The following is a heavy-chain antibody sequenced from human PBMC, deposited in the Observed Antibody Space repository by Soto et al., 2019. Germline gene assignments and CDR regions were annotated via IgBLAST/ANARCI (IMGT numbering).Heavy chain of an antibody. D-gene: IGHD1-26*01. CDR3: ARGGGRQIDY. Sequence: QVQLQESGPGLVKPSETLSLTCSVSGGSIGSYYWSWIRQPPGKGLEWIGYIYYSGSTNYNPSLKSRVTRSVDTSKNQFSLKLSSVTAADTAVYYCARGGGRQIDYWGQGTRVTVSS. J-gene: IGHJ4*02. CDR1: GGSIGSYY. V-gene: IGHV4-59*08. CDR2: IYYSGST.